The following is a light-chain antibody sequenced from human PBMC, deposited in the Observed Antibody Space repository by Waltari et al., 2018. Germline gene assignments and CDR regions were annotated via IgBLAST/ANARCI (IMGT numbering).Light chain of an antibody. CDR2: GNS. CDR1: SSNIGTGYD. V-gene: IGLV1-40*01. Sequence: QSVLTQPPSVSGAPGQRVTVSCTGSSSNIGTGYDVHWYRQRPGTAPKLPIYGNSNRPSGVPDRITGSKAGTSASLAITGLQAEDEADYYCQSYDSSLSGSVLGTGTKVTVL. J-gene: IGLJ1*01. CDR3: QSYDSSLSGSV.